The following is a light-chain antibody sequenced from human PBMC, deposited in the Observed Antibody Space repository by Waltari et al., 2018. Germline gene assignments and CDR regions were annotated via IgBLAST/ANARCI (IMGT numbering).Light chain of an antibody. Sequence: SYELTQPPSVSVSPGQTARTTCPGDALPKKHAYWYQQKSGQAPALVINGDNKRPSEIPDRFSGSSSGTMATLTISGAQVEDEADYYCYSIDSSDDHYVFGTGTKVTVL. V-gene: IGLV3-10*01. CDR2: GDN. CDR1: ALPKKH. J-gene: IGLJ1*01. CDR3: YSIDSSDDHYV.